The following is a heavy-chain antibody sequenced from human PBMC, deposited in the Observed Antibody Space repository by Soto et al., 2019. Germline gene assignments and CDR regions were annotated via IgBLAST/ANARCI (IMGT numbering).Heavy chain of an antibody. CDR3: ARDLSSSWVPFYYYYGMDV. CDR2: MNPNSGNT. Sequence: QVQLVQSGAEVKKPGASVKVSCKASGYTFTSYDINWVRQATGQGLEWMGWMNPNSGNTGYAQKFQGRVTMTRNTSISTAYMELSSLRSEDTAVYYCARDLSSSWVPFYYYYGMDVWGQGTTVTVSS. V-gene: IGHV1-8*01. CDR1: GYTFTSYD. D-gene: IGHD6-13*01. J-gene: IGHJ6*02.